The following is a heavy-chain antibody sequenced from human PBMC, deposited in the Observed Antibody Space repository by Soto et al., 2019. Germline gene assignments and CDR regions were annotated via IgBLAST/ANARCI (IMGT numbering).Heavy chain of an antibody. J-gene: IGHJ4*02. CDR2: IFYTGST. CDR1: GGSINNYF. CDR3: ARPNDYGDYVLDS. D-gene: IGHD4-17*01. V-gene: IGHV4-59*01. Sequence: PSETLSLTCTVSGGSINNYFWSWIRQPPGKGLEWIGYIFYTGSTNYNPSLRSRVTISVDTSKNQFSLKLRSVTAADTAVYYCARPNDYGDYVLDSWGQGTLVTVYS.